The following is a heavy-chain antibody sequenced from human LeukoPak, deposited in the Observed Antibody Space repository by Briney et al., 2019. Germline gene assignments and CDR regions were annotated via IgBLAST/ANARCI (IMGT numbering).Heavy chain of an antibody. CDR2: INHSGST. J-gene: IGHJ5*02. CDR3: AREANIATAIVWFDP. V-gene: IGHV4-34*01. CDR1: GGSFSTYY. Sequence: SETLSLTCAVYGGSFSTYYWSWIRQPPGKGLEWIGEINHSGSTNYNPSLKSRVTISGDTSKNQFSLNLTSVTAADTAMYYCAREANIATAIVWFDPWGQGTLVTVSS. D-gene: IGHD6-13*01.